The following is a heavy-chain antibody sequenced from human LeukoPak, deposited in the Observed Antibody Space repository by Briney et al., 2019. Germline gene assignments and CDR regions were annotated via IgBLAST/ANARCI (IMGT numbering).Heavy chain of an antibody. CDR2: IYHSGST. J-gene: IGHJ5*02. CDR1: GYSISSGYY. Sequence: SETLSLTCTVSGYSISSGYYWGWIRQPPGKGLEWIGSIYHSGSTYYNPSLKSRVTISVDTSKNQFSLKLSSVTAADTAVYYCARRSSGWHNWFDPWGQGTLVTVSS. CDR3: ARRSSGWHNWFDP. V-gene: IGHV4-38-2*02. D-gene: IGHD6-19*01.